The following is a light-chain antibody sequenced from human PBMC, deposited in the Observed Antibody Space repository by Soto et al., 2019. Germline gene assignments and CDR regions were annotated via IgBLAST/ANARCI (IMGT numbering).Light chain of an antibody. CDR2: GTS. Sequence: AIQMTQSPSSLSASVGDRVIITCRASQAIRTELGWYQQRPGKAPKLLIYGTSNLQSGVPSRFSGSGSGTDFTLTSNGLQPEDFATYYCLQDYSYPRTCGQGTKVDVK. J-gene: IGKJ1*01. CDR3: LQDYSYPRT. CDR1: QAIRTE. V-gene: IGKV1-6*01.